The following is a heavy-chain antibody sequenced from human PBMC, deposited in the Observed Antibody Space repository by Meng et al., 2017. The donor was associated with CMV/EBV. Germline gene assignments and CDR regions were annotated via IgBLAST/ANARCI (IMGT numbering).Heavy chain of an antibody. Sequence: QRQLDRRGDGLLKLSDTVSLTCYVYGGSFSGYYWSWIRQPPGKGLEWIGEINHSGSTNYNPSLKSRVTISVDTSKNQFSLKLSSVTAADTAVYYCARGSRRLPRFNWFDPWGQGTLVTVSS. J-gene: IGHJ5*02. V-gene: IGHV4-34*01. CDR1: GGSFSGYY. CDR3: ARGSRRLPRFNWFDP. CDR2: INHSGST. D-gene: IGHD3-3*01.